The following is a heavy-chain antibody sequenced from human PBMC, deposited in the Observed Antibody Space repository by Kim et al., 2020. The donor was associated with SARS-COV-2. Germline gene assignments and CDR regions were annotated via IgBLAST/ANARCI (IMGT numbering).Heavy chain of an antibody. CDR1: GYTFNTYN. D-gene: IGHD4-4*01. CDR2: INTANGDT. V-gene: IGHV1-3*04. CDR3: ARGPSYSFGIIDF. J-gene: IGHJ4*02. Sequence: ASVKVSCKASGYTFNTYNMHWVRQAPGQRLEWMGWINTANGDTKYSQKFQGRVTITRDTSASTAYMELSSLRSEDTAVFYCARGPSYSFGIIDFWGRGTLVTVSS.